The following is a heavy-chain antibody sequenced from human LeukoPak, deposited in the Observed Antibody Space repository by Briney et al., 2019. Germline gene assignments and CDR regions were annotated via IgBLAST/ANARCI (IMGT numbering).Heavy chain of an antibody. D-gene: IGHD3-10*01. Sequence: QAGGSLRLSCEASGFTFRNHAMTWVRQAPARGLEWVSSLRGDGETFYADFVKGRFTLSRDESRNTVYLQLNNLRVEDTAIYYCAKASWVSSADAVLWGQGTLVTVSS. CDR3: AKASWVSSADAVL. CDR1: GFTFRNHA. CDR2: LRGDGET. J-gene: IGHJ4*02. V-gene: IGHV3-23*01.